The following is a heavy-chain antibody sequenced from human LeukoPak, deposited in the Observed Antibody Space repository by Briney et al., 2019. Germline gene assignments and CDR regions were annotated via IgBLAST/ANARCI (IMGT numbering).Heavy chain of an antibody. CDR1: GFTFGSYV. Sequence: PGRSLRLSCAASGFTFGSYVMHWVRQAPGKGLEWVAVISYDGSNKEYADSVKGRFTISRDNSKNTLYLQMSSLRAEDTAVYYCAKDLLTDYYDGSGFYFDYWGQGTLVTVSS. J-gene: IGHJ4*02. CDR2: ISYDGSNK. D-gene: IGHD3-22*01. CDR3: AKDLLTDYYDGSGFYFDY. V-gene: IGHV3-30*18.